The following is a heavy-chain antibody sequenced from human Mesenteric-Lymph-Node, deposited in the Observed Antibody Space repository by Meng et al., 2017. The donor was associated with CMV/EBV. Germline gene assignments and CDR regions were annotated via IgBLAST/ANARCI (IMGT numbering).Heavy chain of an antibody. CDR1: GYTFADYY. D-gene: IGHD2-8*01. CDR2: INPTLGGT. CDR3: ARDRAGVLMVYAMEYYFDY. Sequence: ASVKVSCKTSGYTFADYYIHWVRQAPGQGLEWMGWINPTLGGTSYAQKFKGRVTMTRDTSISTAYMELSRLRSDDTAVYYCARDRAGVLMVYAMEYYFDYWGQGTLVTVSS. V-gene: IGHV1-2*02. J-gene: IGHJ4*02.